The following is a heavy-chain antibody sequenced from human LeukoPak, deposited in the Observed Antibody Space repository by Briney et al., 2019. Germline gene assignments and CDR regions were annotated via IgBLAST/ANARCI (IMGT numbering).Heavy chain of an antibody. Sequence: HPGGSLRLSCAASGFTFSSYGMHWVRQAPGKGLEWVAFIRYDGSNKYYADSVKGRFTISRDNSKNTLYLQMNSLRAEDTAVYYCAKDYGLLWFGECVDYWGQGTLVTVSS. CDR3: AKDYGLLWFGECVDY. D-gene: IGHD3-10*01. J-gene: IGHJ4*02. V-gene: IGHV3-30*02. CDR2: IRYDGSNK. CDR1: GFTFSSYG.